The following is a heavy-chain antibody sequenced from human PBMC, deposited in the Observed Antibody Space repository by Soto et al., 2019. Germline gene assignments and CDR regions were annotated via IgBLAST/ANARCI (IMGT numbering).Heavy chain of an antibody. J-gene: IGHJ4*02. CDR3: AAATTWNVHFNY. CDR2: IWYDGSNR. V-gene: IGHV3-33*01. D-gene: IGHD1-1*01. CDR1: GFTISTHG. Sequence: QVQLVESGGGVVQPGTSLRLSCAASGFTISTHGMHWVRQAPGKGLEWVANIWYDGSNRFYADSVKGRFTISKDNSKNTLYLQMSSLRAADKAVYYCAAATTWNVHFNYWGQGTQVTVSS.